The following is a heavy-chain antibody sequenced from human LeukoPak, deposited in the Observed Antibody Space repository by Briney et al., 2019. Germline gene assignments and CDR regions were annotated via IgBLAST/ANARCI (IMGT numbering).Heavy chain of an antibody. CDR3: ARDSSGYYYGLPPYAFDI. Sequence: ETLSLTCAVYGGSFSGYYWSWIRQPPGKGLEWVAHIKQDGSEEYYVDSVKGRFTISRDNAKNSLYLQMNSLRAEDTAAYYCARDSSGYYYGLPPYAFDIWGQGTMVTVSS. V-gene: IGHV3-7*01. CDR1: GGSFSGYY. CDR2: IKQDGSEE. J-gene: IGHJ3*02. D-gene: IGHD3-22*01.